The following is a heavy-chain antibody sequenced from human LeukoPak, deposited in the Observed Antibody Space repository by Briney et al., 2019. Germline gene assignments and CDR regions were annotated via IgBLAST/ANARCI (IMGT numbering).Heavy chain of an antibody. V-gene: IGHV3-23*01. Sequence: GGSLRLSCAASGFTFSYAWMSWVRQAPGKGLEWVSAISGSGGSTYYADSVKGRFTISRDNSKNTLYLQMNSLRAEDTAVYYCAKDSDYDFWSGYTTRHFDYWGQGTLVTVSS. CDR3: AKDSDYDFWSGYTTRHFDY. J-gene: IGHJ4*02. CDR1: GFTFSYAW. D-gene: IGHD3-3*01. CDR2: ISGSGGST.